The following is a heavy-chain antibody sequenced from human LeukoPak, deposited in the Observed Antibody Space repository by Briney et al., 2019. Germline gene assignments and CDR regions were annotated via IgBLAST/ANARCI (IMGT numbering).Heavy chain of an antibody. CDR3: ASISGASWGDF. D-gene: IGHD3-16*01. J-gene: IGHJ4*02. V-gene: IGHV3-30-3*01. Sequence: PGRSLSLLCAAFGFTFTSYALQWARRARGEGLEWVAVISSDGNTKYYLDSVKSRFSISRDNSKNTLYMQMSSLSSDDTAMYFCASISGASWGDFWGQGTQVTVSS. CDR1: GFTFTSYA. CDR2: ISSDGNTK.